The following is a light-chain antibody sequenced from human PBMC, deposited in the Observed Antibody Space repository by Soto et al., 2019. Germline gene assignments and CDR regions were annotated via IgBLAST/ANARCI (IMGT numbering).Light chain of an antibody. V-gene: IGLV1-40*01. J-gene: IGLJ1*01. Sequence: QSVLTQPPSVSGAPGQKVTISCTGSSSNVGAGYDVHWYQQLPGTGPTLLIYGNVNRPSGVPDRFSGSKSGTSASLAITGLQPEDEADYFCQSYDSSRSGYVFGTGTKLTVL. CDR1: SSNVGAGYD. CDR2: GNV. CDR3: QSYDSSRSGYV.